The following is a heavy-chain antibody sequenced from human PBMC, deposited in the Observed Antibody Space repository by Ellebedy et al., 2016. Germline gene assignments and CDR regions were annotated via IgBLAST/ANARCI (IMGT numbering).Heavy chain of an antibody. J-gene: IGHJ4*02. CDR1: GFTFSSYA. Sequence: GESLKISCSASGFTFSSYAMHWVRQAPGKGLEYVSAISSKGGSTYYADSVKGRFTMSRDNSKNTLYLQMSSLRPEDTAVYYCVKGAWAYTTGWYYFDYWGQGTLVTVSS. V-gene: IGHV3-64D*06. D-gene: IGHD6-19*01. CDR3: VKGAWAYTTGWYYFDY. CDR2: ISSKGGST.